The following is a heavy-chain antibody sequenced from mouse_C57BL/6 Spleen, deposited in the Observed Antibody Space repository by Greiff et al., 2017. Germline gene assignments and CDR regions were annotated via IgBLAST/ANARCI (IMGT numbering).Heavy chain of an antibody. CDR1: GYSITSGYD. J-gene: IGHJ1*03. Sequence: EVQLVESGPGLVKPSQSLSLTCNVTGYSITSGYDWHWIRNLPGNKLERMGYISYSGSTNYNPSLKSRISITHDTSNNHFFLKLTSVTTEDTATYDCSREGYWYCDVWGTGTTVTVSA. CDR2: ISYSGST. V-gene: IGHV3-1*01. CDR3: SREGYWYCDV.